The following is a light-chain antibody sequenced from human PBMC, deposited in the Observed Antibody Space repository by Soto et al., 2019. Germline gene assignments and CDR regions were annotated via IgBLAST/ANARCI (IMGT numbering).Light chain of an antibody. Sequence: EIVMTQSPATLCVSPGESATLSCRASESVSSSLAWYQHKPGQSPRLLIYGASTRATNIAARFSGSGSGTEFTLTISSLQSEDFAVYYCQQYRNWPLTFGGGTKVDIK. J-gene: IGKJ4*01. V-gene: IGKV3-15*01. CDR3: QQYRNWPLT. CDR2: GAS. CDR1: ESVSSS.